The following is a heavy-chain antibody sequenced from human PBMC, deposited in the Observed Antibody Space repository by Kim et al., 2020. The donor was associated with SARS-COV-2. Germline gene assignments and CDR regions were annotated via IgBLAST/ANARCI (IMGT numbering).Heavy chain of an antibody. Sequence: GGSLRLSCAASGFTFSDYYMSWVRQAPGKGLEWVSYISNSAITIYYADSVKGRFTISRDNAKNSLYLQMNSLRAEDTAVYYCARQGGYYYDSRGAFDIWGQGTMLTVS. CDR1: GFTFSDYY. D-gene: IGHD3-22*01. CDR3: ARQGGYYYDSRGAFDI. CDR2: ISNSAITI. V-gene: IGHV3-11*01. J-gene: IGHJ3*02.